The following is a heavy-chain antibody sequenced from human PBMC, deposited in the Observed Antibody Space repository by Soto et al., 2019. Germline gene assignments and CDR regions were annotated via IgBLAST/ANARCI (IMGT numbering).Heavy chain of an antibody. D-gene: IGHD4-17*01. J-gene: IGHJ4*02. V-gene: IGHV3-21*06. CDR2: IHRASTYI. CDR3: ARRAVTTYHFFDY. Sequence: GGSLRLSCATSGFTISSFDMDWVRQAPGKGLEWVSSIHRASTYIYYADSVRGRFTISRDNAKSSLYLQMNSLTVEDTAVYYCARRAVTTYHFFDYWGQGALVTVSS. CDR1: GFTISSFD.